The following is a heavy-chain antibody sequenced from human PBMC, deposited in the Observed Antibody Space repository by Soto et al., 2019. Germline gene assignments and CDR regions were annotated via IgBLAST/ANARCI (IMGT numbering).Heavy chain of an antibody. Sequence: PGWSLRLSCADSAFTFNSYRMNWFRQAPLKGLEWVSYISSSGSTIYYADSVKGRFTISRDNAKNSLYLQMNSLRAEDTGVYYCARISITMIVGGMDVWGQGTKVTVS. CDR1: AFTFNSYR. V-gene: IGHV3-48*04. CDR2: ISSSGSTI. D-gene: IGHD3-22*01. CDR3: ARISITMIVGGMDV. J-gene: IGHJ6*02.